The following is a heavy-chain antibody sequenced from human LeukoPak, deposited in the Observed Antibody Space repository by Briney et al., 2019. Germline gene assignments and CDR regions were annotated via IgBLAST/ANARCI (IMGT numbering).Heavy chain of an antibody. Sequence: GGSLRLSYAASGFTFRDYSMIWVRQAPGKGLECVSYISSDSSTINYADSVKGRFTISRDNAKNSLFLQMNSLRDEDTAVYHCARDYTYAFDMWGQGTMVSVSS. CDR3: ARDYTYAFDM. J-gene: IGHJ3*02. D-gene: IGHD4-11*01. V-gene: IGHV3-48*02. CDR2: ISSDSSTI. CDR1: GFTFRDYS.